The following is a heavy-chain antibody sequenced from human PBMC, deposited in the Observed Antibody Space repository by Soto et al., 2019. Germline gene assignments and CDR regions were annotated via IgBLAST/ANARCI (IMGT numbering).Heavy chain of an antibody. CDR2: IYYSGST. D-gene: IGHD3-22*01. V-gene: IGHV4-31*03. J-gene: IGHJ5*02. Sequence: PSETLSLTCTVSGGSIISGGYYWIWIRQHPGKGLEWIGYIYYSGSTYYNPSLKSRVTISVDTSKNQFSLKLSSVTAADTAVYYCARETHYYYDSSGYLNWFDPWGQGTLVTVSS. CDR1: GGSIISGGYY. CDR3: ARETHYYYDSSGYLNWFDP.